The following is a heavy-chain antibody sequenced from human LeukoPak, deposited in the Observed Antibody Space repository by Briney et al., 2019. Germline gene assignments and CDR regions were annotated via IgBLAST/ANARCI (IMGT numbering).Heavy chain of an antibody. CDR2: ISYDGSNK. CDR1: GFTFSSYA. Sequence: GGSLRLSCAASGFTFSSYAMHWVRQAPGKGLERVAVISYDGSNKYYADSVKGRFTISRDNSKNTLYLQMNSLRAEDTAVYYCARVFGSGSGSYYIMAPFDYWAQGTVVSVFS. D-gene: IGHD3-10*01. J-gene: IGHJ4*02. CDR3: ARVFGSGSGSYYIMAPFDY. V-gene: IGHV3-30*04.